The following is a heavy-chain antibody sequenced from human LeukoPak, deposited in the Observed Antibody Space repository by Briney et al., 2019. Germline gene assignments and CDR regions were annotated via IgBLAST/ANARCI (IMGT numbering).Heavy chain of an antibody. Sequence: VTPSETLSLTCNVSGGAITGHYWSWLRQSPEKGLEWIGFIYFNGMTKYSPSLESRVTISVDTSKNQFSLRLTSVTAADTAVYFCARQFPPYHSGSHYFDNWGQGMQVTVSS. CDR1: GGAITGHY. CDR3: ARQFPPYHSGSHYFDN. D-gene: IGHD3-10*01. CDR2: IYFNGMT. V-gene: IGHV4-59*08. J-gene: IGHJ4*02.